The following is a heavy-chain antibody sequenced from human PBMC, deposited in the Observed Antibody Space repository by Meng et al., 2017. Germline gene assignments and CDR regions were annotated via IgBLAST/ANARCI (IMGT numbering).Heavy chain of an antibody. CDR2: IDYGGST. CDR1: GDSVTVGSHY. V-gene: IGHV4-61*01. D-gene: IGHD3-16*01. J-gene: IGHJ4*02. Sequence: VALRVWGPGLVRPSETRSLTFTVSGDSVTVGSHYWSWIRQPPGKGLEWIGYIDYGGSTSYNPSLRSRVTISVDTSNNQFSLKLSSVTAADTAVFYCARTRGDYYFDYWGQGTLVTVSS. CDR3: ARTRGDYYFDY.